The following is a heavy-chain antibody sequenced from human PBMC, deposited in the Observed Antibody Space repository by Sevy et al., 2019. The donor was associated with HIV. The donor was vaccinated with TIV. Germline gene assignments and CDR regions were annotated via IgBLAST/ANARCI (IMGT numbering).Heavy chain of an antibody. V-gene: IGHV3-30*18. CDR3: AKDVSDGYNYFLDF. D-gene: IGHD5-12*01. CDR2: ISNDGGNQ. Sequence: GSLRLSCAASGFTFRSYGMHWVRQAPGKGLEWVAVISNDGGNQYYADSVKGRFTISRDNSKNTVYLQMNSLRAEDTAVYYCAKDVSDGYNYFLDFWGQRALVTVSS. J-gene: IGHJ4*02. CDR1: GFTFRSYG.